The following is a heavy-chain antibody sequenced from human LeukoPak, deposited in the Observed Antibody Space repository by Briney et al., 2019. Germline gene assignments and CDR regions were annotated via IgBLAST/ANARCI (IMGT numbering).Heavy chain of an antibody. CDR1: GFTFSSYA. Sequence: PGGSLRLSCAASGFTFSSYAMSWVRQAPGQGLEWVSAISGSGGSTYYADPVKGRFTISRDNSKNTLYLQMNSLRAEDTAVYYCAKRMGDAFDIWGQGTMVTVSS. V-gene: IGHV3-23*01. CDR2: ISGSGGST. J-gene: IGHJ3*02. CDR3: AKRMGDAFDI. D-gene: IGHD3-16*01.